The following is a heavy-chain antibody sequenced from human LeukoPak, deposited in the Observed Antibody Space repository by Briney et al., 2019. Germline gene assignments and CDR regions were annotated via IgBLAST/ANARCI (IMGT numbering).Heavy chain of an antibody. CDR1: GGSISSYY. J-gene: IGHJ1*01. CDR2: IYYSGST. V-gene: IGHV4-59*01. Sequence: SETLSLTCTVSGGSISSYYWSWIRQPPGKGLEWIGYIYYSGSTNYNPSLKSRVTISVDTSKNQSSLKLSSVTAADTAVYYCASLYCSSTSCYTPEYFQHWGQGTLVTVSS. D-gene: IGHD2-2*02. CDR3: ASLYCSSTSCYTPEYFQH.